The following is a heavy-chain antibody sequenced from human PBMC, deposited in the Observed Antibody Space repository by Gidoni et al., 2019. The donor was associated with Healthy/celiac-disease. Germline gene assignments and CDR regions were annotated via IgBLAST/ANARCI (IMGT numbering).Heavy chain of an antibody. CDR2: INHSGST. V-gene: IGHV4-34*01. CDR1: GGSFSGYY. Sequence: QVQLQQWGAGLLKPSETLSLTCAVYGGSFSGYYWSWIRQPPGKGLEWIGEINHSGSTNYNPSLKSRVTISVDTSKNQFSLKLSSVTAADTAVYYCARAWNYLSWGARSQFDPWGQGTLVTVSS. J-gene: IGHJ5*02. CDR3: ARAWNYLSWGARSQFDP. D-gene: IGHD1-7*01.